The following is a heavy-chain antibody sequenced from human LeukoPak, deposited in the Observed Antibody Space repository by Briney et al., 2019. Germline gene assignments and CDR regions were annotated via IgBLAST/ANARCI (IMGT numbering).Heavy chain of an antibody. CDR1: GFTFSSYG. CDR2: IWYDGSNK. V-gene: IGHV3-33*08. D-gene: IGHD4-17*01. Sequence: GGSLRLSCAASGFTFSSYGMHWVRQAPGKGLEWVAVIWYDGSNKYYADSVKGRFTISRDNSKNTLYLQMNSLRAEDTAVYYCARKTDGDHDYYYYSMDVWGQGTTVTVSS. CDR3: ARKTDGDHDYYYYSMDV. J-gene: IGHJ6*02.